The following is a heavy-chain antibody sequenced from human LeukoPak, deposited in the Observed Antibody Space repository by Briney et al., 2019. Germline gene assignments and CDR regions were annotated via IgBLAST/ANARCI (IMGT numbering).Heavy chain of an antibody. Sequence: SETLSLTCIVPGGSISSRSYYWAWIRQSPGKGLEWIGTFSSGGSAHYTPSLTSRVSISKDTSDNQLSLRLYSVTAADTAVYYCARKQTGTMSDVWGQGTQVTVSS. CDR1: GGSISSRSYY. CDR3: ARKQTGTMSDV. D-gene: IGHD1-7*01. V-gene: IGHV4-39*07. J-gene: IGHJ4*02. CDR2: FSSGGSA.